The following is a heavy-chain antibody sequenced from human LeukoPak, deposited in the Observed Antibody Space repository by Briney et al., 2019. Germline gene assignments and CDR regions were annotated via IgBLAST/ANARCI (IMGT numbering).Heavy chain of an antibody. J-gene: IGHJ3*02. D-gene: IGHD6-13*01. CDR2: ISSSGSTI. V-gene: IGHV3-11*01. CDR3: ARVAGSSSWDYAFDI. Sequence: GGSLRLSCAAPGFTFRDYYMSWIRQAPGKGLEWVSYISSSGSTIYYADSVKGRFTISRDNAKNSLYLQMNSLRAEDTALYHCARVAGSSSWDYAFDIWGQGTMVTVSS. CDR1: GFTFRDYY.